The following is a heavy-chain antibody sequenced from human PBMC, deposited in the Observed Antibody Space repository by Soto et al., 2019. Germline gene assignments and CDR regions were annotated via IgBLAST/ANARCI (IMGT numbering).Heavy chain of an antibody. J-gene: IGHJ4*02. CDR3: AIGWGLGS. CDR2: IIPINGTT. V-gene: IGHV1-69*01. D-gene: IGHD3-10*01. Sequence: QMEQSGAEVRKPGSSVKVSCKPSGGSLTSYPMAWVRQAPGQGFEWMGGIIPINGTTEYAQKFQGSVTIPADESTNRATLERTRLTSEDTAVYYCAIGWGLGSWGQGTLATGSS. CDR1: GGSLTSYP.